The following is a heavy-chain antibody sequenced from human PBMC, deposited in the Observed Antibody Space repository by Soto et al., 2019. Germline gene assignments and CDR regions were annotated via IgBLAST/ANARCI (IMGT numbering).Heavy chain of an antibody. Sequence: SETLSLTCSVSGVSISRSNWWSWVRQAPGKGLEWIGEMYHSGSTNYNPSLKSRVTISVDTSKNQFSLKLSSVSAADTAVYYCARGNSVLTGYSFDYWGQGTLVTVS. V-gene: IGHV4-4*02. CDR1: GVSISRSNW. CDR2: MYHSGST. CDR3: ARGNSVLTGYSFDY. D-gene: IGHD3-9*01. J-gene: IGHJ4*02.